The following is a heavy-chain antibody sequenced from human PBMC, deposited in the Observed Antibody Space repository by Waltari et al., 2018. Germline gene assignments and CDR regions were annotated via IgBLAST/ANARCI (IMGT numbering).Heavy chain of an antibody. D-gene: IGHD2-8*01. CDR3: ARNPPMYGNNWYFDL. J-gene: IGHJ2*01. CDR1: GYTFTSYA. V-gene: IGHV1-3*01. CDR2: INAGNGNT. Sequence: QVQLVQSGAEVKKPGASVKVSCKASGYTFTSYAMHWVRQAPGQRLEWMGWINAGNGNTKYSQKFQGRVTITRDTSARTAYMERSSLRSEDTAVYYCARNPPMYGNNWYFDLWGRGTLVTVSS.